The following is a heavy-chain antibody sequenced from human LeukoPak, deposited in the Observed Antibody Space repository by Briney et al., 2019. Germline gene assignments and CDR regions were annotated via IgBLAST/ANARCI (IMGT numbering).Heavy chain of an antibody. CDR3: GRVRGATPNQINRFVP. V-gene: IGHV4-59*08. D-gene: IGHD1-26*01. Sequence: PSETLSLTRAVSGRSLNTYYGLWIPHPPGKGLEWIGYLDYDGNTIYNPSLKGRLNISVDTSKTQLPLKLVSVPAADTPVLYCGRVRGATPNQINRFVPLVQGALVAVSS. CDR2: LDYDGNT. J-gene: IGHJ5*02. CDR1: GRSLNTYY.